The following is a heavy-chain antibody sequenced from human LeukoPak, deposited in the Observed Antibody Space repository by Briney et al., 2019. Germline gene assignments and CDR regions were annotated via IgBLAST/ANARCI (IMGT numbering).Heavy chain of an antibody. D-gene: IGHD3-3*01. Sequence: KTSETLSLTCTVSGGSINHYYWSWIRQPPGKGLEWIGYIYYSGSTNYNPSLKSRVTISVDTSNNQFSLKLSSVTAADTAVCYCARHYHEITIFGVVINYYGMHVWGQGTTVTVSS. CDR2: IYYSGST. V-gene: IGHV4-59*08. CDR3: ARHYHEITIFGVVINYYGMHV. CDR1: GGSINHYY. J-gene: IGHJ6*02.